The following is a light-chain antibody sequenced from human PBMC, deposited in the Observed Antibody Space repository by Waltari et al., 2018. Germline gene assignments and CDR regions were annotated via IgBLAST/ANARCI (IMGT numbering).Light chain of an antibody. CDR1: LLPKQF. CDR3: YSTDIFRSERGV. V-gene: IGLV3-10*01. CDR2: EDT. J-gene: IGLJ2*01. Sequence: SYELTQPPSVSVSAGQTATITCSVDLLPKQFTYWFQQRSGQDPVMVIYEDTKRLSAIPERFSGSSSGTTAALTITGAQVEDEADYYCYSTDIFRSERGVFGGGTKLLVL.